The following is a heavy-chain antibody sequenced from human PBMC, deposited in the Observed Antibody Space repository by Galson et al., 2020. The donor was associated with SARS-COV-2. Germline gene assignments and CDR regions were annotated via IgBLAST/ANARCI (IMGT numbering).Heavy chain of an antibody. CDR2: FDPEDGAT. CDR1: GYTLTELS. CDR3: ATHYAYYYDSSGYYRFDY. V-gene: IGHV1-24*01. Sequence: ASVKVSCKVSGYTLTELSMHWVRQAPGKGPAWMGGFDPEDGATIYAQKFQGRVTMTEDTSTDTAYMELSSLRSEDTAVYYCATHYAYYYDSSGYYRFDYWGQGTLVTVSS. D-gene: IGHD3-22*01. J-gene: IGHJ4*02.